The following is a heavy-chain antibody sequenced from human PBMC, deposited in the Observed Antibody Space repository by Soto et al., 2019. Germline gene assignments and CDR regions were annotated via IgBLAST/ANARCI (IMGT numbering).Heavy chain of an antibody. J-gene: IGHJ4*02. CDR1: GFAFSGYP. V-gene: IGHV3-23*01. Sequence: PGGSLRLSCAASGFAFSGYPMSWVRQTPGKGLEWVSGIDASTGRTYFADSVEGRFTISRDNSKNTLYLQMNSLRVADTAIYCCAKDDSSGWYRSFDYWGQGTLVTVSS. CDR2: IDASTGRT. CDR3: AKDDSSGWYRSFDY. D-gene: IGHD6-19*01.